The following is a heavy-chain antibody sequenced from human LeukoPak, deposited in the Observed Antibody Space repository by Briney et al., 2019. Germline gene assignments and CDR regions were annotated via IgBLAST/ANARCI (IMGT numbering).Heavy chain of an antibody. D-gene: IGHD5-12*01. V-gene: IGHV3-7*05. CDR2: INQDGSEI. CDR3: AKAGGYSGYDFFDY. Sequence: GGSLRLSCAASGFIFSTYWLTWVRQAPGKGLEWVANINQDGSEIYYVDSVQGRFTISRDNVKNSLYLQMNSLGAEDTAVYYCAKAGGYSGYDFFDYWGQGSLVTVSS. CDR1: GFIFSTYW. J-gene: IGHJ4*02.